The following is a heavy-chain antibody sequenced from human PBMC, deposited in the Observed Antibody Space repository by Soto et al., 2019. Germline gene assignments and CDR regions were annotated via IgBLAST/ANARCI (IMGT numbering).Heavy chain of an antibody. CDR2: IYHSGST. CDR3: ARVPGP. V-gene: IGHV4-30-2*01. J-gene: IGHJ5*02. Sequence: TRSLTSALSGGSISRGDYSWSWIRQPPGKGLEWIGYIYHSGSTYYNPSLKSRVTISVDRSKNQFSLKLSSVTAADTAVYYCARVPGPWGQGTLVTVSS. CDR1: GGSISRGDYS.